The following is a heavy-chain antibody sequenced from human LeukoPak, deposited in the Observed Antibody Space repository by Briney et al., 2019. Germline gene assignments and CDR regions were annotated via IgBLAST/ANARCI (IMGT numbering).Heavy chain of an antibody. V-gene: IGHV4-38-2*02. J-gene: IGHJ4*02. D-gene: IGHD3-16*02. CDR1: GYSISSGYY. Sequence: SETLSLTCTASGYSISSGYYWGWIRQPPGKGLEWIGSIYHSGSTYYNPSLKSRVTISVDTSKNQFSLQLSSVTAADTAVYYCARLYYDYVWGSYRSAAWSDYWGQGTLVTVSS. CDR3: ARLYYDYVWGSYRSAAWSDY. CDR2: IYHSGST.